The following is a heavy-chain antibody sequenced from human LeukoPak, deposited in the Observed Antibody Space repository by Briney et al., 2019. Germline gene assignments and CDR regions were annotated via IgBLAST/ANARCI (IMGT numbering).Heavy chain of an antibody. D-gene: IGHD3-22*01. V-gene: IGHV3-23*01. J-gene: IGHJ3*02. CDR1: GFTFSSYA. CDR2: ISGSGGST. CDR3: AKPITMIVVVPGDAFDI. Sequence: PGGSLRLTCAASGFTFSSYAMSWVRQAPGQGLEWVSAISGSGGSTYYADSVKGRFTISRDNSKNTLYLQMNSLRAEDTAVYYCAKPITMIVVVPGDAFDIWGQGTMVTVSS.